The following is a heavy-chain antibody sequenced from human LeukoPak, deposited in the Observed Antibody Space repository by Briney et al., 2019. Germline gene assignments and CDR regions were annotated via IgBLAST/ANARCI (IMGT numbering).Heavy chain of an antibody. V-gene: IGHV4-4*07. CDR3: ARESTGFGEFVWFDP. CDR2: IYTSGST. J-gene: IGHJ5*02. D-gene: IGHD3-10*01. CDR1: GGSISSYY. Sequence: SETLSLTCTVSGGSISSYYWIWIRQPAGKGLEWIGRIYTSGSTNYNSSLKSRITISVDTSKNQFSLKLSSVTAADTAVYYCARESTGFGEFVWFDPWGQGILVTVSS.